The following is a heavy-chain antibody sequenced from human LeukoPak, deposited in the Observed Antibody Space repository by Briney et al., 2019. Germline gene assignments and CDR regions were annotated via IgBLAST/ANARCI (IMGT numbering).Heavy chain of an antibody. V-gene: IGHV3-21*01. CDR2: ISSSSSYI. Sequence: GGSLRLSCAASGFTFSSYGMNWVRQAPGKGLEWASSISSSSSYIYYADSVKGRFTISRDNAKNSLYLQMNSLRAEDTAVYYCARDGRIAAAADYWGQGTLVTVSS. CDR3: ARDGRIAAAADY. CDR1: GFTFSSYG. J-gene: IGHJ4*02. D-gene: IGHD6-13*01.